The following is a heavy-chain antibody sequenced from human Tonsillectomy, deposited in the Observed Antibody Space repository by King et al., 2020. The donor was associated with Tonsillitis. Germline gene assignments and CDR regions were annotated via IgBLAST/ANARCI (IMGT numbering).Heavy chain of an antibody. D-gene: IGHD4-17*01. V-gene: IGHV4-38-2*01. CDR2: IYHSGST. CDR1: GYSISSGYY. J-gene: IGHJ4*02. Sequence: QLQESGPGLVKPSETLSLTCAVSGYSISSGYYWGWIRQPPGKGLEWIGSIYHSGSTYYNPSPKSRVTISVDTSKNQFSLKLSSVTAADTAVYYCARSGPSGDFDYWGQGTLVTVSS. CDR3: ARSGPSGDFDY.